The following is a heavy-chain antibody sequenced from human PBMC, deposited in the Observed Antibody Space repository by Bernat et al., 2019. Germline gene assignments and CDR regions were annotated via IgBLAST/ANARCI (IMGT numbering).Heavy chain of an antibody. J-gene: IGHJ4*02. V-gene: IGHV4-34*01. D-gene: IGHD6-13*01. CDR3: ARGGEGQQLVLVY. CDR2: INHSGGT. Sequence: QVQLQQWGAGLLKPSETQSLTCAVYGGSFSGYYWSWIRQPPGKGLEWIGEINHSGGTNYNPSLKSRVTISVDTSKNQFSLKLSSVTAADTAVYYCARGGEGQQLVLVYWGQGTLVTVSS. CDR1: GGSFSGYY.